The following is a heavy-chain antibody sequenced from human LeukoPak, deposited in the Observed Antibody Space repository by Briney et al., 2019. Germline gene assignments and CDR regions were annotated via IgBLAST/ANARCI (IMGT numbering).Heavy chain of an antibody. D-gene: IGHD3-10*01. CDR2: IYPSDSDT. V-gene: IGHV5-51*01. CDR1: RYRFSSYW. Sequence: GESLKISCKASRYRFSSYWVGWVRQMPGKGLEWMGIIYPSDSDTRYSPSFRGQVTISADKSTSTAYLQWSSLKASDTAMYYCAKGIGELFGNSLFDSWGQGTLVTVSS. J-gene: IGHJ4*02. CDR3: AKGIGELFGNSLFDS.